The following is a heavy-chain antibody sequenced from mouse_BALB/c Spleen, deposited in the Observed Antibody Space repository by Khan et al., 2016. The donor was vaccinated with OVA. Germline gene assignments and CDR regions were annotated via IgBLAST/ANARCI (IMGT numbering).Heavy chain of an antibody. CDR3: PRRNYFGYTFAY. CDR2: ISPGSGDT. V-gene: IGHV1-77*01. D-gene: IGHD1-2*01. Sequence: QVQLQQPGAELARPGASVKLSCKASGYTFTDYYINWVKQRTGQGLEWIGEISPGSGDTYYNEKFKGKATLTADKSSTTAYMQLSSLTSEASAVYFCPRRNYFGYTFAYWGQGTLVTVSA. J-gene: IGHJ3*01. CDR1: GYTFTDYY.